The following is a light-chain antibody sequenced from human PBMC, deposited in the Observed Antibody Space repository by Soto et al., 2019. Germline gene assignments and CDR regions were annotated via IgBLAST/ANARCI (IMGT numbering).Light chain of an antibody. CDR1: SSDVGGYNY. J-gene: IGLJ1*01. CDR3: SSYTSSSIYV. CDR2: EVS. Sequence: QADRTERAAVSGSPVPSITISCTGTSSDVGGYNYVSWYQQHPGKAPKLMIYEVSNRPSGVSNRFSGSKSGNTASLTISGLQAEDEADYYCSSYTSSSIYVFGTGTKVTVL. V-gene: IGLV2-14*01.